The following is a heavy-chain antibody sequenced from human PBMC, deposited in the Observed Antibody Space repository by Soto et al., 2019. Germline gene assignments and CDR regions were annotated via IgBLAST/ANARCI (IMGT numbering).Heavy chain of an antibody. CDR3: AKDRLGGVSDAFDI. CDR1: GYTFTSYH. J-gene: IGHJ3*02. Sequence: GASVKVSCKASGYTFTSYHMHWVRQAPGQGLEWMGWINPNSDGTNYAQKFQGRVTMTTDTSTSTAYMELRSLRSDDTAVYYCAKDRLGGVSDAFDILGQGKMVTVSS. D-gene: IGHD3-16*01. V-gene: IGHV1-2*02. CDR2: INPNSDGT.